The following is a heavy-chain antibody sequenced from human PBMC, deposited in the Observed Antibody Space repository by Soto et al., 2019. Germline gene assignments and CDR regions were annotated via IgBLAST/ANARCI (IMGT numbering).Heavy chain of an antibody. CDR3: APPPGGGNCFNP. Sequence: GGSLRLSCAASGFTFSNAWMNWVRQAPGKGLEWVGRIRSKTDGGTADYAGPVQGRFTISRDDSKNTLYLQINSLKSEDTAVYFCAPPPGGGNCFNPGARETRFTVS. CDR1: GFTFSNAW. CDR2: IRSKTDGGTA. J-gene: IGHJ5*02. D-gene: IGHD3-16*01. V-gene: IGHV3-15*07.